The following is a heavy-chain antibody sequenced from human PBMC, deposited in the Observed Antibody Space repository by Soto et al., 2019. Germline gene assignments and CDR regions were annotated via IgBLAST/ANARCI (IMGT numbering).Heavy chain of an antibody. CDR1: EFTVSACY. D-gene: IGHD6-13*01. V-gene: IGHV3-11*03. CDR2: ISGDSRYT. Sequence: QVQLLESGGGLVKPGGSLRLSCAASEFTVSACYMAWIRQAPGKGLDWISYISGDSRYTNYADSVKGRFTVSRDNAKNSLYLQMNSLTVEDTAVYFCATGQQVRMADIWGQGTMVTVSS. J-gene: IGHJ3*02. CDR3: ATGQQVRMADI.